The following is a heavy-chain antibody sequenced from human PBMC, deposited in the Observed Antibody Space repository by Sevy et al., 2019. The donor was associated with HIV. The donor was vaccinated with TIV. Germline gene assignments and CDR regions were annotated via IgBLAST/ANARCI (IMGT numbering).Heavy chain of an antibody. D-gene: IGHD3-22*01. Sequence: GGSLRLSCAASRFTLRSYAMSWVRQAPGKGLEWVSAISGSGVSTYYSDSVKGRFTISRDNSKNTLYLQMNSLRAEDTAVYYCAKDVRNDSSGYFDYWGHGILVTVSS. CDR1: RFTLRSYA. V-gene: IGHV3-23*01. CDR3: AKDVRNDSSGYFDY. CDR2: ISGSGVST. J-gene: IGHJ4*01.